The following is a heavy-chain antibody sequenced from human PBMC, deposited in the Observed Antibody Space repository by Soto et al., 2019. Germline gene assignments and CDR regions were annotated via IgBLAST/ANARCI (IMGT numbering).Heavy chain of an antibody. Sequence: VGSLRLSWAASGFTFSSYWMHWVRQAPGKGLVWVSRINSDGSSTSYADSVKGRFTISRDNAKNTLYLQMNSLRAEDTAVYYCASGITGYCTNGVCYDVWGQGTLVTVSS. V-gene: IGHV3-74*01. CDR3: ASGITGYCTNGVCYDV. D-gene: IGHD2-8*01. J-gene: IGHJ4*02. CDR1: GFTFSSYW. CDR2: INSDGSST.